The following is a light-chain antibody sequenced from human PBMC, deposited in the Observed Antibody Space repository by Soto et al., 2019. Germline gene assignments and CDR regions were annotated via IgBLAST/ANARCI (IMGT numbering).Light chain of an antibody. Sequence: EIVLTQSPGTLSLSPGERATLSCRASQSVRSNCLAWYQQKPGQAPRLLIYDASSRVPGIPDRFSGSASGTDFSLTISRLGPEDFAVYYCQQCGSSPPSFGGGTKVE. CDR3: QQCGSSPPS. J-gene: IGKJ4*01. CDR1: QSVRSNC. CDR2: DAS. V-gene: IGKV3-20*01.